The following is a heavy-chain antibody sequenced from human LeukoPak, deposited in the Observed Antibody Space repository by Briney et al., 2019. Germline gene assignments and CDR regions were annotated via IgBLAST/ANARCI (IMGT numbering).Heavy chain of an antibody. J-gene: IGHJ4*02. CDR1: GFTFSSYA. D-gene: IGHD3-3*01. CDR2: ISYDGSNK. Sequence: GRSLRLSCAASGFTFSSYAMHWVRQAPGKGLEWVAVISYDGSNKYYADSVKGRFTISRDNAKNSLYLQMNSLRAEDTAVYYCASEADFWSGYFDYWGQGTLVTVSS. CDR3: ASEADFWSGYFDY. V-gene: IGHV3-30-3*01.